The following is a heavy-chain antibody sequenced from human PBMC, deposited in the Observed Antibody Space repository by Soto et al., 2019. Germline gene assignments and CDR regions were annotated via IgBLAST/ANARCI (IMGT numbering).Heavy chain of an antibody. J-gene: IGHJ4*02. D-gene: IGHD6-13*01. V-gene: IGHV3-21*01. CDR1: GFTFRTYG. CDR3: AREPEGIAAALDY. CDR2: ISSSGSFI. Sequence: GSLRLSCAASGFTFRTYGMNWVRRAPGGGLEWVASISSSGSFIYYADSVKGRFTISRDDAEKSLYLQMNSLRAEDTALYYCAREPEGIAAALDYWGQGTLVTAPQ.